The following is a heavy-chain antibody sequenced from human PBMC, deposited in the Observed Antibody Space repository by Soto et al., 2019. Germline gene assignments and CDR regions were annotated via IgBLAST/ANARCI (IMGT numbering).Heavy chain of an antibody. CDR3: ARDRGYCTNGVCFTYFDF. V-gene: IGHV3-7*01. D-gene: IGHD2-8*01. J-gene: IGHJ4*02. CDR1: GFTFSCFR. CDR2: IKQDGSET. Sequence: GGSLSLSCAASGFTFSCFRMCWVRQAQGKGLEWVANIKQDGSETYYVDSVKGRFTISRDNANNSLSLQMNSLRAEDTAVYYCARDRGYCTNGVCFTYFDFWAQGTLVTVSS.